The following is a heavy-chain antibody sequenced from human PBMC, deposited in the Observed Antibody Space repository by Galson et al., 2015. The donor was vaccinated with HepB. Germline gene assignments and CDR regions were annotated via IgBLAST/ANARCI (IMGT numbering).Heavy chain of an antibody. CDR1: GFTFSSYA. CDR3: ASLLTGDRNYFDY. J-gene: IGHJ4*02. Sequence: SLRLSCAASGFTFSSYAMHWVRQAPGKGLEWVAVISYDGSNKYYADSVKGRFTISRDNSKNTLYLQMNSLRAEDTAVYYCASLLTGDRNYFDYWGQGTLVTVSS. CDR2: ISYDGSNK. D-gene: IGHD7-27*01. V-gene: IGHV3-30*04.